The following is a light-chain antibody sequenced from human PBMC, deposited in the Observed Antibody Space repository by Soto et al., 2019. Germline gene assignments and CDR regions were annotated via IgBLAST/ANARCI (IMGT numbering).Light chain of an antibody. Sequence: VVMTQSPLSLPVTPGEPASISCRSSHSLLHSNGYNYLDWYLQKPGQSPQLLIYLGSNRSSGVPDRFSGSGSGTDFTLKISRVEAEDVGVYYCMQALQTPITFAQGTRLEIK. V-gene: IGKV2-28*01. CDR1: HSLLHSNGYNY. CDR2: LGS. J-gene: IGKJ5*01. CDR3: MQALQTPIT.